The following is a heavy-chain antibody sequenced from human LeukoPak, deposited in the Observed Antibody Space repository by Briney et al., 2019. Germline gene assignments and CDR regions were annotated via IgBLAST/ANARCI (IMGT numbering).Heavy chain of an antibody. CDR1: GYTFTSYG. CDR3: VSTAGSGYTAMND. D-gene: IGHD5-18*01. CDR2: IYAYSGNT. V-gene: IGHV1-18*04. J-gene: IGHJ4*02. Sequence: ASVKVSCKASGYTFTSYGISWLRQAPGQGLEWMGWIYAYSGNTNYAQKLQGRVTMTTDRSTSTAYMELRRLRSDDTAVYYCVSTAGSGYTAMNDWGQGTLVTVPS.